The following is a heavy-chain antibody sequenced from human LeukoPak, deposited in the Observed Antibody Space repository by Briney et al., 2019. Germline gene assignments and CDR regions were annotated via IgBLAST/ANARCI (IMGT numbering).Heavy chain of an antibody. V-gene: IGHV3-21*01. CDR3: ARDQVVAALDY. Sequence: GGSLRLSCAASGFTFSSYSMNWVRQAPGKGLEWVSSISSSSSYIYYADSVKGRFTISRDNANNSLYLQMNSLRAEDTAVYYCARDQVVAALDYWGQGTLVTVSS. J-gene: IGHJ4*02. D-gene: IGHD6-13*01. CDR1: GFTFSSYS. CDR2: ISSSSSYI.